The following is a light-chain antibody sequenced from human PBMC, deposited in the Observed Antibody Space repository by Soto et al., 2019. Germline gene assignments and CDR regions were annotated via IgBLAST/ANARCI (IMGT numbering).Light chain of an antibody. CDR3: TAFSANRVYR. CDR1: SNDIGSDYY. CDR2: GVH. V-gene: IGLV2-14*01. J-gene: IGLJ1*01. Sequence: QSPLTQPISVSGSPGQSITISCTGNSNDIGSDYYVCWYQQHPGKAPRLLIPGVHTRSPGISGRFSASKSGLTASLTISGLQAEDEADYYCTAFSANRVYRFGPGTKVNVL.